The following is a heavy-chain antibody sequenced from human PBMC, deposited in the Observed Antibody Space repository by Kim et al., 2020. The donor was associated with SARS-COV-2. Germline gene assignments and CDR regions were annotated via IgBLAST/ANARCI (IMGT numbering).Heavy chain of an antibody. CDR2: IIPIFGTA. CDR3: ARDPHYYGSGTWFDP. J-gene: IGHJ5*02. Sequence: SVKVSCKASGGTFSSYAISWVRQAPGQGLEWMGGIIPIFGTANYAQKFQGRVTITADESTSTAYMELSSLRSEDTAVYYCARDPHYYGSGTWFDPWGQGTLVTVSS. D-gene: IGHD3-10*01. V-gene: IGHV1-69*13. CDR1: GGTFSSYA.